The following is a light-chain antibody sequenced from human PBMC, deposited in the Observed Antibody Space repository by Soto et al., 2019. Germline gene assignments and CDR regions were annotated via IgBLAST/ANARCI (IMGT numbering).Light chain of an antibody. CDR3: QAYDRSLGGFVV. J-gene: IGLJ2*01. Sequence: SVLTQPPSVSGAPGQRVTISCTGSSSNIGAGYDVHWYHQLPGTAPKLLISGSNNRPSGVPDRFSGSTSGTSASLAITGLQAEDEGDYYCQAYDRSLGGFVVFGGGTKLTVL. V-gene: IGLV1-40*01. CDR1: SSNIGAGYD. CDR2: GSN.